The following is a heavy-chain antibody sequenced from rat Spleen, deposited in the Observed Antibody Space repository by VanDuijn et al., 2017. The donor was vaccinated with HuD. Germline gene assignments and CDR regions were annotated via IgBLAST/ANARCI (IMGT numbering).Heavy chain of an antibody. CDR2: ISYEGSST. CDR1: GFTFSDYY. Sequence: EVKLVESGGGLVQPGRSLKLSCAVSGFTFSDYYMAWVRQAPKKGLEWVASISYEGSSTYYGDSVKGRFTISRDNAKNTQYLQMESLRSEDTATYYCARIIVRTYPYYFDYWGQGVMVTVSS. D-gene: IGHD1-6*01. J-gene: IGHJ2*01. CDR3: ARIIVRTYPYYFDY. V-gene: IGHV5-22*01.